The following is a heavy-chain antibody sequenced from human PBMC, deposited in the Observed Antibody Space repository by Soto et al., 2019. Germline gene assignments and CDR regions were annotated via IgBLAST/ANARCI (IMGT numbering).Heavy chain of an antibody. CDR3: ASQYSSSSRDNWLDP. J-gene: IGHJ5*02. CDR1: GGTFSSYA. Sequence: SSVKVSCKASGGTFSSYAISWVRQAPGQGLEWMGWIIPIFGTASYAQKFQGRVTITADESRSTAYMELISLRSEDTAVYYCASQYSSSSRDNWLDPWGQGTMVTVSS. D-gene: IGHD6-6*01. V-gene: IGHV1-69*13. CDR2: IIPIFGTA.